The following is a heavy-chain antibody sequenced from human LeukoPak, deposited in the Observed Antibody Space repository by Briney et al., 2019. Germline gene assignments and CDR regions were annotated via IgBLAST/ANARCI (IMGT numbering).Heavy chain of an antibody. Sequence: GRSLRLSCAASGFTFSSYGMHWVRQAPGKGLEWVAVISYDGSNKYYADSVKGRFTISRDNSKNTLYLQMNSLRAEDTAVYYCAKGQAIPDDYWGQGTLVTVSS. D-gene: IGHD2-2*01. CDR3: AKGQAIPDDY. CDR2: ISYDGSNK. V-gene: IGHV3-30*18. CDR1: GFTFSSYG. J-gene: IGHJ4*02.